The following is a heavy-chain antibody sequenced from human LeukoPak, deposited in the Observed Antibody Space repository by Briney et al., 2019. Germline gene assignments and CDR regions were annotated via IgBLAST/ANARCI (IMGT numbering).Heavy chain of an antibody. J-gene: IGHJ3*02. CDR1: GFTFSTYW. Sequence: GGSLRLSCAASGFTFSTYWMSWVRQAPGKGLEWVGRIKSKTDGGTTDYAAPVKGRFTISRDDSKNTLYLQMNSLKTEDTAVYYCTTGPKPFDAFDIWGQGTMVTVSS. CDR2: IKSKTDGGTT. CDR3: TTGPKPFDAFDI. V-gene: IGHV3-15*01.